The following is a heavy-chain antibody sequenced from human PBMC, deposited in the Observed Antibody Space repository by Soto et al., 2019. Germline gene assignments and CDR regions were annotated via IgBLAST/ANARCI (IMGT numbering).Heavy chain of an antibody. J-gene: IGHJ6*02. CDR3: ARKRDNWNYLYHYYYSMDV. Sequence: ASVKVSCKASGYTFTSYGISWVRQAPGQGLEWMGWISAYNGNTNYAQKLQGRVTMTTDTSTSTAYMELRSLRSDDTAVYYCARKRDNWNYLYHYYYSMDVWGQGTTVTVSS. CDR1: GYTFTSYG. D-gene: IGHD1-7*01. V-gene: IGHV1-18*04. CDR2: ISAYNGNT.